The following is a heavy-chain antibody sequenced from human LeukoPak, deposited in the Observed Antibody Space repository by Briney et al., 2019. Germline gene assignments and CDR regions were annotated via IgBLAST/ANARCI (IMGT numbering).Heavy chain of an antibody. D-gene: IGHD5-12*01. J-gene: IGHJ4*02. CDR3: AREVAGEGHLDY. V-gene: IGHV4-30-2*01. Sequence: PSQTLSLTCAVSGGSISSGGYSWSWIRQPPGKGLEWIGYIYHSGSTYYNPSLKSRVTISVDRSKNQFSLKLSSVTAADTAVYYCAREVAGEGHLDYWGQGTLVTVSS. CDR1: GGSISSGGYS. CDR2: IYHSGST.